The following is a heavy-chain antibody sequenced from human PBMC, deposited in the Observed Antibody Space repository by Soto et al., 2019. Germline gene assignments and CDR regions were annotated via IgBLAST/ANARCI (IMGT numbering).Heavy chain of an antibody. CDR1: GFTFSSYG. CDR2: IWYDGSNK. J-gene: IGHJ6*02. V-gene: IGHV3-33*01. Sequence: PGGSLRLSCAASGFTFSSYGMHWVRQAPGKGLEWVAVIWYDGSNKYYADSVKGRFTISRDNSKNTLYLQMNSLRAEDTAVYYCARDDYYDSSGYYGVPGYYYYGMDVWGQGTTVTVSS. CDR3: ARDDYYDSSGYYGVPGYYYYGMDV. D-gene: IGHD3-22*01.